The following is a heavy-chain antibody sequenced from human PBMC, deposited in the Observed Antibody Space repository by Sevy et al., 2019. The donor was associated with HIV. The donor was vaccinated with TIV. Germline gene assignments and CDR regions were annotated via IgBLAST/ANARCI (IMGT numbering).Heavy chain of an antibody. CDR1: GYSISSGYY. V-gene: IGHV4-38-2*01. CDR2: IYHSGST. Sequence: SETLSLTCAVSGYSISSGYYWGWIRQPPGKGLEWIGSIYHSGSTYYNPSLKSRVTISVDTSKNQFSLKLSSVTAADTAVYYCASIAVADPTFFDYWGQGTLVTVSS. J-gene: IGHJ4*02. CDR3: ASIAVADPTFFDY. D-gene: IGHD6-19*01.